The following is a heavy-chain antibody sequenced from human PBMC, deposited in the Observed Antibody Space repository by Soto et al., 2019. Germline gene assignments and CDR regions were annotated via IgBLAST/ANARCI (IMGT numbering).Heavy chain of an antibody. CDR1: GFSLSTGGVG. CDR3: AHSRCGGDCLQSYSSHYYYGMDV. V-gene: IGHV2-5*02. J-gene: IGHJ6*02. Sequence: QITLKESGPSLVKPTQTLTPTCTFSGFSLSTGGVGVGWIRQPPGKALEWLALIYWDDDKRYSPSLRSRLTVTKDTSKNHVVLTMTNMDPVDTATYYCAHSRCGGDCLQSYSSHYYYGMDVWGQGTTVTVSS. CDR2: IYWDDDK. D-gene: IGHD2-21*02.